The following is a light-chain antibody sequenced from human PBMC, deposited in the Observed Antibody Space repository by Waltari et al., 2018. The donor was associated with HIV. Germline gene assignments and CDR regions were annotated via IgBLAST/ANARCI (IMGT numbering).Light chain of an antibody. CDR2: LGS. J-gene: IGKJ3*01. V-gene: IGKV2-28*01. CDR3: MQALPSPPIFT. CDR1: QPLLYSNGHNY. Sequence: DVVMTQSPLSMPVPPGGPASLSCRSSQPLLYSNGHNYLDWYLQKPGHSPQLLIYLGSNRASGVPDRFSGSGSGTDFTLKISRVEAEDVGVYYCMQALPSPPIFTFGPGTKVDIK.